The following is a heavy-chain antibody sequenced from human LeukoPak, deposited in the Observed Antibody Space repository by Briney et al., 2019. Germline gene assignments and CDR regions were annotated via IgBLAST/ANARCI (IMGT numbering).Heavy chain of an antibody. CDR2: IYYSGSP. CDR1: GGSFSGYY. CDR3: SRWRTARTGFDY. Sequence: PSETLSLTRVVYGGSFSGYYWSWIRQPPGKGLEWIGSIYYSGSPYYNPSLKSRVTISVDTSKNQFSLKVISVTAADTAVYYCSRWRTARTGFDYWGQGTLVTVSS. V-gene: IGHV4-34*01. D-gene: IGHD3/OR15-3a*01. J-gene: IGHJ4*02.